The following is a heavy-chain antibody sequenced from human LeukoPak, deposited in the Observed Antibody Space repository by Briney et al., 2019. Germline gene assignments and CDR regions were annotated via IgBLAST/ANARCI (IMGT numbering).Heavy chain of an antibody. CDR3: ARDRHYDSYVAYGMDV. CDR1: GFTFSSYN. CDR2: ISSSSSTI. V-gene: IGHV3-48*04. D-gene: IGHD5-18*01. J-gene: IGHJ6*02. Sequence: PGGSLRLSCAASGFTFSSYNMNWVRQAPGKGLEWVSYISSSSSTIYYADSVKGRFTISRDNAKNSLYLQMNSLRAEDTAVYYCARDRHYDSYVAYGMDVWGQGTTVTVSS.